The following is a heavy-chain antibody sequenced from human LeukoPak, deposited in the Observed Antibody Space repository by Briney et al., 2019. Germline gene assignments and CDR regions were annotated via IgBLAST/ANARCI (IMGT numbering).Heavy chain of an antibody. CDR2: TSAYNGNT. CDR1: GYTLTSYG. V-gene: IGHV1-18*01. D-gene: IGHD5-18*01. J-gene: IGHJ4*02. CDR3: ARGGSGHSYGDFDY. Sequence: GASVKVSCKASGYTLTSYGISWVRQAPGQGLEWMGWTSAYNGNTNYAQKLQGRVTMTTDTSTSTAYMELRSLRSDDTAVYYCARGGSGHSYGDFDYWGQGTLVTVSS.